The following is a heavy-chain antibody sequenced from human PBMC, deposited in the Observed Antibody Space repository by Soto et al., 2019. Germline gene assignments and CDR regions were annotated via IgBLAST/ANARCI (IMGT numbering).Heavy chain of an antibody. CDR3: AREHKVVNDFEF. V-gene: IGHV4-4*07. CDR1: GGSISSYY. J-gene: IGHJ4*02. Sequence: QVQLQESGPGLVKPSDTLSLSCTVSGGSISSYYWNWIRQPPGKELEWIGRIYSSGATNYNPALKSRVTMSTDTSTNHFSLRLTSVTPADTAVYYCAREHKVVNDFEFWGQGILVTVSS. D-gene: IGHD2-15*01. CDR2: IYSSGAT.